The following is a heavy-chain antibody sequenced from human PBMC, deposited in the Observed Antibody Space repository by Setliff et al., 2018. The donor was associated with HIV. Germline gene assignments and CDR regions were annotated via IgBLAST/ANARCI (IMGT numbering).Heavy chain of an antibody. J-gene: IGHJ6*02. CDR2: ISGYNADT. D-gene: IGHD3-10*01. CDR1: GYRFSTFG. Sequence: PSVKVSCKASGYRFSTFGISWVRQAPGQGLEWMGWISGYNADTDYAQKFQGRVSMTTDISTNTAYMELRSLRSDDTAVYYCARDNVRGPTNAMDVWGQGTTVTVSS. CDR3: ARDNVRGPTNAMDV. V-gene: IGHV1-18*01.